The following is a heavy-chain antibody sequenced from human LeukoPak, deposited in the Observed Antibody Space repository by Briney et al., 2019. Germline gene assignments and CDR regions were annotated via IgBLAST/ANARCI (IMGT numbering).Heavy chain of an antibody. CDR1: GFTFTSYE. CDR3: ARVGDSSGSDAFDI. J-gene: IGHJ3*02. D-gene: IGHD3-22*01. Sequence: GGSLRLSCAASGFTFTSYEMNWVRQAPGKGLEWVSYITISGSTIYYADSVKGRFTISRDNAKNSLYLQMNSLRAEDTAVYYCARVGDSSGSDAFDIWGQGTMVTVSS. V-gene: IGHV3-48*03. CDR2: ITISGSTI.